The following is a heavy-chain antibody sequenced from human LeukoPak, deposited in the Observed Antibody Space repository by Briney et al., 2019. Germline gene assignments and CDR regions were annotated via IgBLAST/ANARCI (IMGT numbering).Heavy chain of an antibody. CDR2: VYYGGTT. J-gene: IGHJ6*03. D-gene: IGHD4-17*01. V-gene: IGHV4-39*01. Sequence: PSETLSLTCTVSGGSFSGYYWSWIRQPPGKGLEWIGSVYYGGTTYYNPSLKSRVTISEDTSKNQFSLKLSSVTAADTAVYYCARRATTVTTGYYYYYMDVWGKGTTVTVSS. CDR3: ARRATTVTTGYYYYYMDV. CDR1: GGSFSGYY.